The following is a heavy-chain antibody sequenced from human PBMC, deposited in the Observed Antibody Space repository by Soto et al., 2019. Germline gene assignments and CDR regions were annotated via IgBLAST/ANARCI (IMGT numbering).Heavy chain of an antibody. CDR2: ISGSGGST. CDR3: AKDLGGSSSWYLSLYYYYGMDV. D-gene: IGHD6-13*01. J-gene: IGHJ6*04. CDR1: GFTFSSYA. Sequence: GGSLRLSCAASGFTFSSYAMSWVRQAPGKGLEWVSAISGSGGSTYYADSVKGRFTISRDNSKNTLYLQMNSLRAEDTAVYYCAKDLGGSSSWYLSLYYYYGMDVWGKGTTVPVSS. V-gene: IGHV3-23*01.